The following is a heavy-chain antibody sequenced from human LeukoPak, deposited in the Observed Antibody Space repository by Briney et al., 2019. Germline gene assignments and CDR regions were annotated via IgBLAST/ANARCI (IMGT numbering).Heavy chain of an antibody. V-gene: IGHV3-30*02. CDR3: AKDSGLYSVVVPAAMGYYFDY. D-gene: IGHD2-2*01. CDR1: GFTFSSYG. J-gene: IGHJ4*02. CDR2: IRYDGSNK. Sequence: GGSLRLSCAASGFTFSSYGMHWVRQAPGKGLEWVAFIRYDGSNKYYADSVKGRFTISRDNSKNTLYPQMNSLRAEDTAVYYCAKDSGLYSVVVPAAMGYYFDYWGQGTLVTVSS.